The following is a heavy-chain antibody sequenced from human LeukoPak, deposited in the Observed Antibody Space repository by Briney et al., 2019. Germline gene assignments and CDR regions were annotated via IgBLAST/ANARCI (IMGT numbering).Heavy chain of an antibody. CDR2: ISGNGRNT. J-gene: IGHJ4*02. CDR1: GFTFSSYG. D-gene: IGHD3-16*01. V-gene: IGHV3-23*01. Sequence: PGGSLRLSCAASGFTFSSYGMSWVRQAPGKGLEWSSVISGNGRNTYYAGSVKGRFTISRDNSKNTLYLQMNSLRAEDTAVYYCAKDLGYDYVWGEGNFYDYWGQGTQVTVSS. CDR3: AKDLGYDYVWGEGNFYDY.